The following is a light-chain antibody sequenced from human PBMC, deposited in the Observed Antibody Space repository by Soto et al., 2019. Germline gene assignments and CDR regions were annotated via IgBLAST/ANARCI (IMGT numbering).Light chain of an antibody. V-gene: IGKV3-20*01. Sequence: VLTHAEATPTFSPWESATLSCCASQSVHSSHLAREQQRPGQPPRLLIYGASSRATGSPDRFSGSGSGTVSTLTISGLEPEDFAVYSCQQYDSSATTLARGTKE. CDR1: QSVHSSH. J-gene: IGKJ4*02. CDR3: QQYDSSATT. CDR2: GAS.